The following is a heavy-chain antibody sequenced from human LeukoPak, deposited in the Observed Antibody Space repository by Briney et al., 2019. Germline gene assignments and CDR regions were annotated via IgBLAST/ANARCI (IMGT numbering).Heavy chain of an antibody. CDR1: GFTVSSNY. D-gene: IGHD3-10*01. Sequence: GGSLRLSCAASGFTVSSNYMSWVRQAPGKGLEWVSVIYSGGSTYYADSVKGRFTISRDNSKNTLYLQVNSLRAEDTAVYYCARDEDERSFLAYWGQGTLVTVSS. V-gene: IGHV3-66*02. CDR2: IYSGGST. J-gene: IGHJ4*02. CDR3: ARDEDERSFLAY.